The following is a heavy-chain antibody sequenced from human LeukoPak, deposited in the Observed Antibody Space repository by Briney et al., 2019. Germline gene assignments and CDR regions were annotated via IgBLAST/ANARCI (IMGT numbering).Heavy chain of an antibody. D-gene: IGHD1-26*01. CDR1: GFIFSTYS. V-gene: IGHV3-21*01. J-gene: IGHJ4*02. CDR3: ARENSGSYYQFDC. Sequence: GGSLRLSCAAFGFIFSTYSMNWVRQAPGKGLEWVSSISSSTSYIYYADSVKGRFTISRDNAKNSLYLQMNSLRPEDTAVYYCARENSGSYYQFDCWGQGTLVTVSS. CDR2: ISSSTSYI.